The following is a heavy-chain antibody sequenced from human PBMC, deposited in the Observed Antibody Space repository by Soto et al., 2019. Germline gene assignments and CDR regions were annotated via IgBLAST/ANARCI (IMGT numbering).Heavy chain of an antibody. CDR3: ARVGELLGSDYYYYGMDV. CDR1: GGSISSYY. CDR2: IYYSGST. D-gene: IGHD1-26*01. V-gene: IGHV4-59*01. Sequence: SETLSLTCTVSGGSISSYYWSWIRQPPGKGLEWIGYIYYSGSTNYNPSLKSRVTISVDTSKNRFSLKLSSVTAADTAVYYCARVGELLGSDYYYYGMDVWGQGTTVTVSS. J-gene: IGHJ6*02.